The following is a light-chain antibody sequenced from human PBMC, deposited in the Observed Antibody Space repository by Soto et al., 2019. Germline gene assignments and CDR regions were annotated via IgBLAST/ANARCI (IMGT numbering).Light chain of an antibody. CDR1: QSIRSY. CDR2: AAS. J-gene: IGKJ1*01. V-gene: IGKV1-39*01. CDR3: QQSHTFPRT. Sequence: DIQMTQSPSSLSASVGDSVTITCRASQSIRSYLSWYQQKPGKAPKLLIHAASNLQSGVPSRFNGSGSGTDFTLTISILQPEDSATYYCQQSHTFPRTFGQGTKVEI.